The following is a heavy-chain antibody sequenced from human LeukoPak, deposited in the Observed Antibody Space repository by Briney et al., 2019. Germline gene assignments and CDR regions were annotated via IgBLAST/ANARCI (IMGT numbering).Heavy chain of an antibody. V-gene: IGHV3-48*03. Sequence: GGSLRLSCAASGFTFSSYEMNWVRQAPGKGLEWVSYISSSGSTIYYADSVKGRFTISRDNAKNSLHLQMNSLRAEDTAVYYCARDDYGSGSYRYWGQGTLVTVSS. CDR1: GFTFSSYE. CDR2: ISSSGSTI. J-gene: IGHJ4*02. CDR3: ARDDYGSGSYRY. D-gene: IGHD3-10*01.